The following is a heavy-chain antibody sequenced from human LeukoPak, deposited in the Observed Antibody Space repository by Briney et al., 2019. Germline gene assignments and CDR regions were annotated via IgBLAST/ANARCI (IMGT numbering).Heavy chain of an antibody. Sequence: APLKVSCKASGYTFTTYGISWVRQAPGQGLEWMGWISGYNGNTNYAQKLQGRVTMTTDTSTSTAYMELRSLRADDTAVYYCARGPRYYYGSGSFFYWGQGTLVTVSS. CDR2: ISGYNGNT. CDR3: ARGPRYYYGSGSFFY. J-gene: IGHJ4*02. D-gene: IGHD3-10*01. V-gene: IGHV1-18*01. CDR1: GYTFTTYG.